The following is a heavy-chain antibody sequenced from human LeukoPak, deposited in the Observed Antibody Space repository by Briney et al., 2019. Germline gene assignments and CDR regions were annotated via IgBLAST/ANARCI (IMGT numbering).Heavy chain of an antibody. J-gene: IGHJ6*02. CDR1: GFTFSSYA. CDR3: VKWDYRDIVATNYGMDV. V-gene: IGHV3-64D*06. Sequence: GRSLRLSCSASGFTFSSYAMHWVRQAPGKGLEYVSATSSNGGSTYYADSVKGRFTISRDNSKNTLYLQMSSLRAEDTAVYYCVKWDYRDIVATNYGMDVWGQGTTVTVSS. CDR2: TSSNGGST. D-gene: IGHD5-12*01.